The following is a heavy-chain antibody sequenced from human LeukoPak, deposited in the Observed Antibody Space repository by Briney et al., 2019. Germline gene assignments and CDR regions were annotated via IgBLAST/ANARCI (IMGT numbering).Heavy chain of an antibody. CDR2: IKSDEITT. Sequence: PGRSLRLSCAASGFTLSSFGMVWVRQAPGKGLVWVSHIKSDEITTTYADSVKGRFTISRDNAKNTLYLQMNSLRAEDTAVYYCARDRAYAFDIWGQGTMVTVSS. CDR1: GFTLSSFG. V-gene: IGHV3-74*01. J-gene: IGHJ3*02. CDR3: ARDRAYAFDI.